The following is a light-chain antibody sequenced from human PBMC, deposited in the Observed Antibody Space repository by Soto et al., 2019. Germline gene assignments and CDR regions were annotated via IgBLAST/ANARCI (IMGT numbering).Light chain of an antibody. CDR2: AAS. Sequence: DIQMTQSPSSLSASLGDRVTITCRASQSISSYLNWYQQKPGKAPKLLIYAASSLQSGVPSRFSGSGSGTDFILTISSLQPEDFATYYCQQSYSTPLTFGGGTKVEIK. V-gene: IGKV1-39*01. CDR1: QSISSY. J-gene: IGKJ4*01. CDR3: QQSYSTPLT.